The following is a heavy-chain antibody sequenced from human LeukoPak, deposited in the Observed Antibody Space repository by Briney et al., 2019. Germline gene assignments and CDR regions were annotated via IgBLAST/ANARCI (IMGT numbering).Heavy chain of an antibody. D-gene: IGHD1-26*01. CDR3: ARLRVGATDYFDY. Sequence: KASETLFLTCTASGGSISSSSYYRGWIRQPPGKGLEWIGNIYYSGSTYYNSSLKSRVTISVDPSKNQVSLKLRSVTAADTAVYHCARLRVGATDYFDYWGQGTLVTVSS. J-gene: IGHJ4*02. CDR2: IYYSGST. CDR1: GGSISSSSYY. V-gene: IGHV4-39*01.